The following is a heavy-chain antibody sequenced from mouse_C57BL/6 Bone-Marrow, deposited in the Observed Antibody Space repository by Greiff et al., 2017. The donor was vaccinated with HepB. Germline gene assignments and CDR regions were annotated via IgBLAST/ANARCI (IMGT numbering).Heavy chain of an antibody. V-gene: IGHV5-4*01. CDR3: ARESNWAWFAY. D-gene: IGHD4-1*01. CDR2: ISDGGSYT. J-gene: IGHJ3*01. Sequence: VESGGGLVKPGGSLKLSCAASGFTFSSYAMSWVRQTPEKGLEWVATISDGGSYTYYPDNVKGRFTISRDNAKNNLYLQMSHLKSEDTAMYYCARESNWAWFAYWGQGTLVTVSA. CDR1: GFTFSSYA.